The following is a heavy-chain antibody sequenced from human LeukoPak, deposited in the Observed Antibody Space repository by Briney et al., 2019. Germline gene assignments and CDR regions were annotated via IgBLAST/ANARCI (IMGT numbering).Heavy chain of an antibody. CDR2: IHQSGST. J-gene: IGHJ6*02. CDR3: SREQYTSGGSGWFGMDV. D-gene: IGHD6-19*01. CDR1: GGSLSTYY. Sequence: PSETLSLTCSVSGGSLSTYYWTWTRQPPGKGLEWIGFIHQSGSTEYNPSLKGRVTMSLDTSRNQFSLKMSTVTAADTAVYYCSREQYTSGGSGWFGMDVWGQGTTVTVSS. V-gene: IGHV4-59*12.